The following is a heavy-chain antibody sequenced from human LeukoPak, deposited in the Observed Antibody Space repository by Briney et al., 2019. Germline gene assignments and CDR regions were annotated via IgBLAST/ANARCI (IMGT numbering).Heavy chain of an antibody. V-gene: IGHV3-7*01. CDR1: GFTFSTYW. CDR2: MKRDGSEV. Sequence: GGSLRLSCAASGFTFSTYWMTWVRQAPGKGLEWVANMKRDGSEVYYANSVKGHFTISRDNAKNSLYLQMNSLRAEDKAVYYCARYTEYYFDYWGQGTLVTVSS. D-gene: IGHD2-2*02. CDR3: ARYTEYYFDY. J-gene: IGHJ4*02.